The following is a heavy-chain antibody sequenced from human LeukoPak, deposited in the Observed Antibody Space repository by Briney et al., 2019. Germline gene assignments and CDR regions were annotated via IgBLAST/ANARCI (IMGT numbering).Heavy chain of an antibody. V-gene: IGHV1-46*01. CDR2: INPSGGST. CDR3: ARTVAGTALDY. CDR1: GYTFTSYY. D-gene: IGHD6-19*01. J-gene: IGHJ4*02. Sequence: ASVKVSCKASGYTFTSYYLQWVRQAPGQGLEWMGIINPSGGSTNYAQKFQGRVTMTRDTSTSTVYMELSSLRSEDTAVYHCARTVAGTALDYWGQGTLVTVSS.